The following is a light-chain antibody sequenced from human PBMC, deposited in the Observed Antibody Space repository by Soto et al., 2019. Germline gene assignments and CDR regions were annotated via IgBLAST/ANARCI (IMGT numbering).Light chain of an antibody. J-gene: IGLJ2*01. CDR3: SSYTSSSTREV. CDR1: SSDVGGYNY. Sequence: QSVLTQPASVSGSPGQSITISCTGTSSDVGGYNYVSWYQQHPGKAPKLMIYEVSNRPSGVSNRFSGSKSGSTASLTISGLQAEDEADYYCSSYTSSSTREVFGGGTKVTVL. CDR2: EVS. V-gene: IGLV2-14*01.